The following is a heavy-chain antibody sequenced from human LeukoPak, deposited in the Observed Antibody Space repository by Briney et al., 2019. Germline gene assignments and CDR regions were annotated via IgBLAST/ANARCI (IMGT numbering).Heavy chain of an antibody. J-gene: IGHJ4*02. V-gene: IGHV3-23*03. D-gene: IGHD4-23*01. CDR1: GFTFSSYA. Sequence: GGSLRLSCAASGFTFSSYAITWVRQAPGKGLDWVSVIYSGGSTYYADSVKGRFTISRDNSKNTLYLQMNSLRAEDTAVYYWARLYGGNSFDYWGQGTLVTVSS. CDR3: ARLYGGNSFDY. CDR2: IYSGGST.